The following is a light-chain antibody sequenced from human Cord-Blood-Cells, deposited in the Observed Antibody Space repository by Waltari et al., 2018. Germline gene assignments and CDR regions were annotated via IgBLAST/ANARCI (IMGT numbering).Light chain of an antibody. CDR1: QDISNY. Sequence: DIQMTQFPSPLYASVGERVTITCQASQDISNYLNWYQQKPGKAPKLLIYDASNLETGVPSRFSGSGSGTDFTFTISSLQPEDIATYYCQQYDNLPYTFGQGTKLEIK. V-gene: IGKV1-33*01. J-gene: IGKJ2*01. CDR3: QQYDNLPYT. CDR2: DAS.